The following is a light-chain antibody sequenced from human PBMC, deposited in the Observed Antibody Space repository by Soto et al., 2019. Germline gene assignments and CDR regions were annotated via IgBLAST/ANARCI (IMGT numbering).Light chain of an antibody. CDR3: QTYNIYPGT. Sequence: DIQMTQSPSTLSASVGAIVTITCRGSQSISFWLAWYQQYPGRAPKPLIYDASSLQSGVPSRYSDSGSGTKFTLHISSLQPDEFATYYGQTYNIYPGTLGQGPKVEIK. CDR1: QSISFW. CDR2: DAS. J-gene: IGKJ1*01. V-gene: IGKV1-5*01.